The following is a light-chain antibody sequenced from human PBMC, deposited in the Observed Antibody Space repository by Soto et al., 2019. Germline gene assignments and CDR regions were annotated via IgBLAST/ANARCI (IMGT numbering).Light chain of an antibody. CDR2: SSN. CDR1: NSNIGSTY. J-gene: IGLJ3*02. V-gene: IGLV1-47*01. Sequence: QSVLTQPPSASGTPGQRVTISCSGNNSNIGSTYVYWYQQLPGTAPKLLIYSSNQRPSGVPDRFSGSRSGTSASLAISGLRSEDEDDYCCAAWDDSLSGHWVFGGGTKLTVL. CDR3: AAWDDSLSGHWV.